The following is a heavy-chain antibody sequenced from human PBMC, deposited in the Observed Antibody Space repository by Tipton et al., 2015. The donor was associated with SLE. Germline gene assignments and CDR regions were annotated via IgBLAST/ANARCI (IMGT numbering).Heavy chain of an antibody. Sequence: TLSLTCTVSGGSISSHYWSWIRQPPGKGLEWIGYIYTSGSTKYNPSFKSRVTISVDTSKNQFSLKLSSVTAADTAVYYCARGALQYYYDSSGYYYKAFDIWGQGTMVTVSS. J-gene: IGHJ3*02. V-gene: IGHV4-4*09. CDR2: IYTSGST. D-gene: IGHD3-22*01. CDR3: ARGALQYYYDSSGYYYKAFDI. CDR1: GGSISSHY.